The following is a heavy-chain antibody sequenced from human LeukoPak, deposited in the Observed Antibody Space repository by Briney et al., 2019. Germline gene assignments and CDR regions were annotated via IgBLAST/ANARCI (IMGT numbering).Heavy chain of an antibody. J-gene: IGHJ4*02. CDR1: GYTFTSYD. D-gene: IGHD3-22*01. Sequence: GASVKVSCKASGYTFTSYDINWVRQATGQGLEWMGIINPSGGSTSYAQKFQGRVTMTRDTSTSTVYMELSSLRSEDTAVYYCARDVISGTMIVVDRFDYWGQGTLVTVSS. CDR2: INPSGGST. CDR3: ARDVISGTMIVVDRFDY. V-gene: IGHV1-46*01.